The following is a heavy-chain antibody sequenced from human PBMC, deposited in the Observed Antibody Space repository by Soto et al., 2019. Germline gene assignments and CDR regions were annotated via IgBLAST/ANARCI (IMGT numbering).Heavy chain of an antibody. V-gene: IGHV4-39*01. CDR1: GGSISSRDYY. D-gene: IGHD1-1*01. J-gene: IGHJ5*02. Sequence: QLQLRASGPGLVKPSATLSLICTVSGGSISSRDYYWAWIRQTPGKGLEWIGHMYYTGPIYYNTSLESRLTLYVDMSTTEFALKLKSVTAADTAVYYCAGLQRYDVFRLAPWGQGTLVTVSS. CDR2: MYYTGPI. CDR3: AGLQRYDVFRLAP.